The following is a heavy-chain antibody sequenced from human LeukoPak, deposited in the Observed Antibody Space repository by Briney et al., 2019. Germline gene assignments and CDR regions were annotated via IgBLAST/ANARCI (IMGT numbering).Heavy chain of an antibody. CDR2: ISWNSGSI. CDR1: GFTFDDYA. D-gene: IGHD3-22*01. V-gene: IGHV3-9*01. CDR3: AKGYYDSSGYYPYYFDY. Sequence: GGSLRLSCAASGFTFDDYAMHWVRHAPGKGLEWVSGISWNSGSIGYADSVKGRFTISRDNAKNSLYLQMNSLRAEDTALYYCAKGYYDSSGYYPYYFDYWGQGTLVTVSS. J-gene: IGHJ4*02.